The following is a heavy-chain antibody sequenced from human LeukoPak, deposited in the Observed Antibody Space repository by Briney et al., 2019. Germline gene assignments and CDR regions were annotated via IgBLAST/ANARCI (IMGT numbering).Heavy chain of an antibody. D-gene: IGHD6-13*01. V-gene: IGHV4-61*02. CDR1: GGSISSGSYY. CDR3: ARDLIAAAAALY. CDR2: IYTSGST. J-gene: IGHJ4*02. Sequence: PSQTLSLTCTVSGGSISSGSYYWSWIRQPAGKGLEWIGRIYTSGSTNYNPSLKSRVTISVDTSKNQFSLKLSSVTAADTAVYYCARDLIAAAAALYWGQGTLVTVSS.